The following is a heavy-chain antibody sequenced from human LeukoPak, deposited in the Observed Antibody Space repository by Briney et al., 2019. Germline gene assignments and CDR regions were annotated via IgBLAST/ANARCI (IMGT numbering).Heavy chain of an antibody. D-gene: IGHD4-17*01. CDR3: AKVLTTVTYNWFDP. CDR2: ISGSGGST. CDR1: GFSFSSYA. Sequence: GGSLRPSCAASGFSFSSYAMSWVRQAPGKGLEWVSAISGSGGSTYYADSVKGRFTISRDNSKNTLYLQMNSLRAEDTAVYYCAKVLTTVTYNWFDPWGQGTLVTVSS. J-gene: IGHJ5*02. V-gene: IGHV3-23*01.